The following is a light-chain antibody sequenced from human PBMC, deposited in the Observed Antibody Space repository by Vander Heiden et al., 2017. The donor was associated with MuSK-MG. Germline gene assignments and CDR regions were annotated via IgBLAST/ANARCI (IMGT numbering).Light chain of an antibody. V-gene: IGLV2-14*01. J-gene: IGLJ1*01. CDR3: ASYTTTSALYV. CDR1: SRNIGGYDY. Sequence: QSVLTQPASVSGSPGPSITISCSGTSRNIGGYDYVSWYQQSPGKAPKLIIEDVSNRPSGVSDRFSGSKSGNTASLTISGLHVDDEADYYCASYTTTSALYVFGSGTQV. CDR2: DVS.